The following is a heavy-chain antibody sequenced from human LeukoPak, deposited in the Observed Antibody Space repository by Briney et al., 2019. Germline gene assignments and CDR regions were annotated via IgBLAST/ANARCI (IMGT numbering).Heavy chain of an antibody. J-gene: IGHJ6*03. CDR2: VRFDGNEK. CDR1: GFTFSYYG. CDR3: AKDRNDDFYYYMDV. D-gene: IGHD1-1*01. Sequence: GGSLRLSCAASGFTFSYYGMHWVRQAPGKGLEWVGFVRFDGNEKYYADSVKGRFTISRDTSRNTLYLQMNSLRAEDTAVYYCAKDRNDDFYYYMDVWGKGTTVTISS. V-gene: IGHV3-30*02.